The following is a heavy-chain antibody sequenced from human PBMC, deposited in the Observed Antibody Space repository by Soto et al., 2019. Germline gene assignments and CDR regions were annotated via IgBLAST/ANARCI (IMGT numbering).Heavy chain of an antibody. Sequence: QVQLVQSGAEVKKPGASVKVSCKASGYTFSNYGITWVRQAPGQGLEWMGRIIAYIGNTNYAQNLQGRVTMTTDTSTSTAYMDLRSLRSDDTAVYYCASRPAYSTSFDVYDIWGQGTMVTVSS. CDR2: IIAYIGNT. D-gene: IGHD6-6*01. CDR1: GYTFSNYG. J-gene: IGHJ3*02. V-gene: IGHV1-18*01. CDR3: ASRPAYSTSFDVYDI.